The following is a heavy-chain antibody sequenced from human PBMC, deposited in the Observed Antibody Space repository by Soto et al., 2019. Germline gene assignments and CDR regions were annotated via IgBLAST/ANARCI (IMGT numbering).Heavy chain of an antibody. D-gene: IGHD2-2*01. CDR3: ARDRPARSSSPHYGIDV. V-gene: IGHV1-69*01. J-gene: IGHJ6*02. CDR2: IIPIFGTA. CDR1: GGTFSSYA. Sequence: QVQLVQSGAEVKKPGSSVKVSCKASGGTFSSYAISWVRQAPGQGLEWMGGIIPIFGTANYAQKFQGRVTITADESTSTGYMELSSLRSEGTAVYYCARDRPARSSSPHYGIDVWGQGTPGTGSS.